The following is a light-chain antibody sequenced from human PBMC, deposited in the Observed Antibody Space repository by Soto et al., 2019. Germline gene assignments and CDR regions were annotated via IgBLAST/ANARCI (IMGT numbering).Light chain of an antibody. V-gene: IGKV3-20*01. CDR1: QSVSSYS. CDR3: QQYGSSPGA. J-gene: IGKJ4*01. Sequence: ENVLTQSPGTLSLSPGERATLSCRASQSVSSYSLAWYQQKPGQAPRLVMYGTSNRATGIPDRFSGSGSGTDFTLTISRLEPEDFAVYYCQQYGSSPGAFGGGTKVDIK. CDR2: GTS.